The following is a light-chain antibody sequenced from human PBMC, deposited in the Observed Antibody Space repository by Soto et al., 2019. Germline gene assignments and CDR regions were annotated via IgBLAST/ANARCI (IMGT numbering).Light chain of an antibody. CDR3: QQRSSWPGT. CDR2: DAS. V-gene: IGKV3-11*01. CDR1: QSVSSY. Sequence: EIVLTQSPATLSLSPGERATLSCRASQSVSSYLAWYQQKPGQAPRLLIYDASNRATGIPTRFSGSGSGTDFTLTISSLEPEDFAAYYCQQRSSWPGTFGPGTKVDIK. J-gene: IGKJ3*01.